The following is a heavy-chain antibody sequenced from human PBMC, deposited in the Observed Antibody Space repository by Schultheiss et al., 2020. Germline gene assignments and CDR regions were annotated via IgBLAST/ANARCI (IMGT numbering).Heavy chain of an antibody. CDR2: IHNSGST. Sequence: SQTLSLTCSVSGGSISSYYWSWIRQPPGKGLEWIGFIHNSGSTNYNPSLKSRVTISVDTSKNQFSLKLSSVTAADTAVYYCARLIGYYDSSGYYSYYFDYWGQGTLVTVSS. V-gene: IGHV4-59*08. J-gene: IGHJ4*02. D-gene: IGHD3-22*01. CDR1: GGSISSYY. CDR3: ARLIGYYDSSGYYSYYFDY.